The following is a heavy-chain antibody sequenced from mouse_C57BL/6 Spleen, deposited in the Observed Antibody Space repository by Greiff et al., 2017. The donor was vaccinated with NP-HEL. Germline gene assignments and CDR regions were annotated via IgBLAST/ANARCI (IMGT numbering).Heavy chain of an antibody. CDR1: GYTFTSYT. CDR3: ARGTTVVEGYFDV. CDR2: INPSSGYT. Sequence: QVQLQQSGAELARPGASVKMSCKASGYTFTSYTMHWVKQRPGQGLEWIGYINPSSGYTKYNQKFKDKATLTADKSSSTAYMQLSSLTSEDSAVYYCARGTTVVEGYFDVWGTGTTVTVSS. D-gene: IGHD1-1*01. V-gene: IGHV1-4*01. J-gene: IGHJ1*03.